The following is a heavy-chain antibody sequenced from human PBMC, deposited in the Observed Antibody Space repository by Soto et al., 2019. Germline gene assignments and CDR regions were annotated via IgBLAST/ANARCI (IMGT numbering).Heavy chain of an antibody. V-gene: IGHV4-39*01. CDR1: GGSISSSSYY. J-gene: IGHJ4*02. CDR2: IYYSGST. CDR3: ARHRLGWRWLQPALDY. Sequence: QLQLQESGPGLVKPSETLSLTCTVSGGSISSSSYYWGWIRQPPGKGLEWIGSIYYSGSTYYNPSLKSRVTISVDTSKNQFSLKLSSVTAADTAVYYCARHRLGWRWLQPALDYWGQGTLVTVSS. D-gene: IGHD5-12*01.